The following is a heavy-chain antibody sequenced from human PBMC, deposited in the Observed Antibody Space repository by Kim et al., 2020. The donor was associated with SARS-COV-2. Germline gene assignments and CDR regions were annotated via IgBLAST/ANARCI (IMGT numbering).Heavy chain of an antibody. CDR2: INHSGST. CDR1: GGSFSGYY. Sequence: SETLSLTCAVYGGSFSGYYWSWIRQPPGKGLEWIGEINHSGSTNYNPSLKSRVTISVDTSKNQFSLKLSSVTAADTAVYYCARGRGVYDSRAKVDYWGQGTLVTVSS. J-gene: IGHJ4*02. V-gene: IGHV4-34*01. CDR3: ARGRGVYDSRAKVDY. D-gene: IGHD3-22*01.